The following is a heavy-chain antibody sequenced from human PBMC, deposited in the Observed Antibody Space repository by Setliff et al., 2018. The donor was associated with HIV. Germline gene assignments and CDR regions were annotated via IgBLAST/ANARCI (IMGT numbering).Heavy chain of an antibody. CDR1: GYNFVDYS. Sequence: PGESLKISCQGSGYNFVDYSIAWVRQVPGKGLEWMGIIYPVDSETRYSPSFQGQVTISADKSINTAYLQWTTLKASDSAMYCCARPRGNDYAGSGFDNWGQGTLVTVSS. V-gene: IGHV5-51*01. D-gene: IGHD2-2*01. CDR2: IYPVDSET. J-gene: IGHJ4*02. CDR3: ARPRGNDYAGSGFDN.